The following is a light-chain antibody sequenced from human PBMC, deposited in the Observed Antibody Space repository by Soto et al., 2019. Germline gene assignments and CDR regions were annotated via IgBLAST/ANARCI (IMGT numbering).Light chain of an antibody. Sequence: DIQMTQSPSTLSGSVGDRVTITCRASQTISSWLAWYQQKPGKAPKLLIYKASSLESGVPPRFNGSRSETEFTLTIRNLQPDDFATYYCQQYNSFPWTFGLGTKVDIK. V-gene: IGKV1-5*03. J-gene: IGKJ1*01. CDR1: QTISSW. CDR2: KAS. CDR3: QQYNSFPWT.